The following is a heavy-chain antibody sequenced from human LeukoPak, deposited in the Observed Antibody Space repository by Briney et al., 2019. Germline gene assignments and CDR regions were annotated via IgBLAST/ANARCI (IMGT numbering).Heavy chain of an antibody. CDR1: GGSISSYY. V-gene: IGHV4-59*01. CDR2: IYSSGST. D-gene: IGHD5-12*01. J-gene: IGHJ3*02. Sequence: PSETLSLTCTVSGGSISSYYCNWIRQPPGKELEWIGYIYSSGSTNYNPPLKSRVTMSVDTSKNQISLKLSSVTAADTAVYYCARSSGNERAFDIWGQGTLVTVSS. CDR3: ARSSGNERAFDI.